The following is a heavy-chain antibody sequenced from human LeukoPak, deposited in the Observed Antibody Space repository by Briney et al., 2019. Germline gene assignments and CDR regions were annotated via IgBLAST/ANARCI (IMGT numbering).Heavy chain of an antibody. CDR3: ARGYYDILTGYYRAEYFQH. J-gene: IGHJ1*01. CDR2: IIPIFGTA. Sequence: SVKVSCKASGGTFSSYAISWVRQAPGQGLEWMGGIIPIFGTANYAQKFQGRVTITADESTSTAYMELSSLRSEDTAVYYCARGYYDILTGYYRAEYFQHWGQGTLVTVSS. D-gene: IGHD3-9*01. V-gene: IGHV1-69*01. CDR1: GGTFSSYA.